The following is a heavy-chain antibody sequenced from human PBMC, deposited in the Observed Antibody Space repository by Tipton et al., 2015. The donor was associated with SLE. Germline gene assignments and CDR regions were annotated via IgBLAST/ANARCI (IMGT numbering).Heavy chain of an antibody. V-gene: IGHV4-39*07. CDR2: VYDSGIT. J-gene: IGHJ4*02. Sequence: TLSLTCIVSGASISSRAYYWGCIRQSPGKGLEWIGSVYDSGITYYSPSLKSRVTISVDTSNNQFSLKLSSVTAADTAVYYCARGPAFGGIVPYFNYWGQGTLVTVSS. CDR1: GASISSRAYY. D-gene: IGHD3-3*01. CDR3: ARGPAFGGIVPYFNY.